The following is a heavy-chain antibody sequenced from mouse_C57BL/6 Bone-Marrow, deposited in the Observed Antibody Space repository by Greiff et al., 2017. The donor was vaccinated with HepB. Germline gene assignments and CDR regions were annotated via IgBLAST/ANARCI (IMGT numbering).Heavy chain of an antibody. CDR1: GFSLTSYG. CDR2: IWRGGST. CDR3: ANQNYGSSIPYYYAMDY. V-gene: IGHV2-5*01. D-gene: IGHD1-1*01. J-gene: IGHJ4*01. Sequence: QVQLKQSGPGLVQPSQSLSITCTVSGFSLTSYGVHWVRQSPGKGLEWLGVIWRGGSTDYNAAFMSRLSITKDNSKSQVFFKMNSLQADDTAIYYCANQNYGSSIPYYYAMDYWGQGTSGTVSS.